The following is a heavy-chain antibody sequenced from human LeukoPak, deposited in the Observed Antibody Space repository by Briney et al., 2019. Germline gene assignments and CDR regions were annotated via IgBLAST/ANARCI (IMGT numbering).Heavy chain of an antibody. V-gene: IGHV1-18*01. J-gene: IGHJ4*02. D-gene: IGHD4-17*01. Sequence: ASVKVSCKASGYAFTSNGISWVRQAPGQGLEWMGWISTYTGTTHYAQILQGRVTMTTDTSTSTAYMELRSLRSDDTAVYYCARDPTGNFDYWGQGTLVTVSS. CDR3: ARDPTGNFDY. CDR2: ISTYTGTT. CDR1: GYAFTSNG.